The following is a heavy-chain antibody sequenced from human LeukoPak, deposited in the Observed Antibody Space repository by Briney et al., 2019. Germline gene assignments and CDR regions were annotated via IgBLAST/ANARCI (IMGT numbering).Heavy chain of an antibody. V-gene: IGHV3-11*04. D-gene: IGHD6-13*01. Sequence: GGSLSLSCAASGCTFSDYYWSWIRQPPGKGLEWVSEISSSGSTISYADSVKGRFTISRDNAKNSLYLQMNSLRAEDTAVYYCAREAGYSSSWHINYWGQGTLVTVSS. CDR1: GCTFSDYY. J-gene: IGHJ4*02. CDR3: AREAGYSSSWHINY. CDR2: ISSSGSTI.